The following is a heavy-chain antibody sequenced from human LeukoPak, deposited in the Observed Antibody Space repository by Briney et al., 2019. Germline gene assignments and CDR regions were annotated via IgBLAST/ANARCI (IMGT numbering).Heavy chain of an antibody. Sequence: ASVKVSCKASGYTFTSYYMHWVRQAPGQGLEWMGIINPSGGSTSYAQKFQGRVTMTRDTSTSTVYMELSGLRSEDTAVYYCARDLNPLAAQTPSGYWGQGTLVTVSS. CDR3: ARDLNPLAAQTPSGY. CDR2: INPSGGST. D-gene: IGHD6-13*01. CDR1: GYTFTSYY. J-gene: IGHJ4*02. V-gene: IGHV1-46*01.